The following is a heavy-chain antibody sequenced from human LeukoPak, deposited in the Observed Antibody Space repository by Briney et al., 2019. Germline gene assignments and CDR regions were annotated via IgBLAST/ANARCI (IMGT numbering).Heavy chain of an antibody. CDR1: GYSFTNSW. J-gene: IGHJ4*02. D-gene: IGHD5-18*01. CDR3: ARHLPYSSGGDYFAH. V-gene: IGHV5-51*01. CDR2: IWPGDSQT. Sequence: GESLKISCKGSGYSFTNSWIGWVRQMPGKGLEWMGIIWPGDSQTTYSPSFQGQVTISVDRSISTAYLQWSSLKASDTAMYYCARHLPYSSGGDYFAHWGQGTLVTVPS.